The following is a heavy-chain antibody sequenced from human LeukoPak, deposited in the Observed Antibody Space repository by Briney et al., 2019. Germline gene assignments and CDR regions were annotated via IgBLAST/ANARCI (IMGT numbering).Heavy chain of an antibody. CDR1: GYSFTNYW. CDR3: VRPHSRSTVSMDV. J-gene: IGHJ6*02. Sequence: GESLKISCKGSGYSFTNYWINWVRQMPGKGLEWMGRIDPSDSYTNYSPSFQGHVTISADKSISTAYLQWSSLEASDTAMYYCVRPHSRSTVSMDVWGQGTTVTVSS. CDR2: IDPSDSYT. V-gene: IGHV5-10-1*01. D-gene: IGHD6-13*01.